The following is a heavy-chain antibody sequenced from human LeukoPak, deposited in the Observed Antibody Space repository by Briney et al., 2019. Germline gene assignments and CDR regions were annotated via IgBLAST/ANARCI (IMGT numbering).Heavy chain of an antibody. CDR2: ISYDGSNK. J-gene: IGHJ3*02. CDR3: ARAGRGDAFDI. D-gene: IGHD3-10*01. CDR1: GFTFSSYA. V-gene: IGHV3-30*04. Sequence: GRSLRLSCAASGFTFSSYAMHWVRQAPGKGLEWVAVISYDGSNKCYADSVKGRFTISRDNSKNTLYLQMNSLRAEDTAVYYCARAGRGDAFDIWGQGTMVTVSS.